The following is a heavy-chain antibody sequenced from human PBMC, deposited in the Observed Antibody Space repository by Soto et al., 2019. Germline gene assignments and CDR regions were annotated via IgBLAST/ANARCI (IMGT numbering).Heavy chain of an antibody. CDR2: IYYSGST. Sequence: QVQLQESGPGLVKPSQTLSLTCTVSGGSISSGGYYWSWIRQHPGKCLEWIGYIYYSGSTYYNPSLQSQVTISVDTSKNHCSLKLSSVTAAATAVYYCARGLTYYDFWSGNNWFDPWGQGTLVTVSS. J-gene: IGHJ5*02. CDR3: ARGLTYYDFWSGNNWFDP. V-gene: IGHV4-31*01. D-gene: IGHD3-3*01. CDR1: GGSISSGGYY.